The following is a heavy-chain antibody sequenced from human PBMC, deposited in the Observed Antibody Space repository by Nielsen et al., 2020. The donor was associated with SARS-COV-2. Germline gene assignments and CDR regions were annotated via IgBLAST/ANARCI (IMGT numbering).Heavy chain of an antibody. CDR2: ISYDGSNK. CDR3: ARDREEWLQFTYYYFDY. J-gene: IGHJ4*02. Sequence: GESLKISCAASGFTVSSNYMSWVRQAPGKGLEWVAVISYDGSNKYYADSVKGRFTISRDNSKNTLYLQMNSLRAEDTAVYYCARDREEWLQFTYYYFDYWGQGTLVTVSS. V-gene: IGHV3-30-3*01. D-gene: IGHD5-24*01. CDR1: GFTVSSNY.